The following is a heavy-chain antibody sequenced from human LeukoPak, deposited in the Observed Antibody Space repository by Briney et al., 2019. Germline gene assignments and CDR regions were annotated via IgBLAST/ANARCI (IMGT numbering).Heavy chain of an antibody. D-gene: IGHD4-17*01. CDR3: TRGSYGDYEY. V-gene: IGHV3-23*05. CDR2: VAGSGFSK. J-gene: IGHJ4*02. CDR1: GFGFGDYV. Sequence: GGSLRLSCAASGFGFGDYVMTWVRQAPGKGLQWVSAVAGSGFSKYYTDSVRGRFTISRDNAQNSLYLQMNSLRAEDTAVYYCTRGSYGDYEYWGQGTLVTVSS.